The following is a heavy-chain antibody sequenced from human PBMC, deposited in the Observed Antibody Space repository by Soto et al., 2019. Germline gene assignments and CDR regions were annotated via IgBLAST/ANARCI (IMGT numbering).Heavy chain of an antibody. J-gene: IGHJ3*02. Sequence: GGSLRLSCAASGFTFSNAWMSWVRQAPGKGLEWVGRIKSKTDGGTTDYAAPVKGRFTISRDDSKNTLYLQMNSLKTEDTAVYYCTTYIISGWYAFDIWGQGTMVTVSS. CDR1: GFTFSNAW. V-gene: IGHV3-15*01. D-gene: IGHD6-19*01. CDR3: TTYIISGWYAFDI. CDR2: IKSKTDGGTT.